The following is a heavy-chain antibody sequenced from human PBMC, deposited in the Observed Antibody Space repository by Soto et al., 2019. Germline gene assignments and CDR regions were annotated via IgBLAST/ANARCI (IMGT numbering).Heavy chain of an antibody. J-gene: IGHJ6*04. CDR2: IWYDGSNK. Sequence: GGSLRLSCAASGFTFSSYGIHWARQAPGKGLDWVALIWYDGSNKYYADSVKGRFTISRDNSKNTLYLQMNSLRAEDTAVYYCARVRLTPDSYYYYNVRDVWGKGTTVTVSS. V-gene: IGHV3-33*01. CDR1: GFTFSSYG. D-gene: IGHD3-10*01. CDR3: ARVRLTPDSYYYYNVRDV.